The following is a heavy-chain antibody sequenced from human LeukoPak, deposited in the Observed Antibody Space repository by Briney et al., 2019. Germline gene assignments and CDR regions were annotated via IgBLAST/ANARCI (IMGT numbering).Heavy chain of an antibody. CDR2: IYYGGST. CDR3: ARAGYYGGNSDAFDI. CDR1: VGSMSSSSYY. Sequence: PSETLSLTCTVSVGSMSSSSYYWGWIRQPPGKGLEWLGYIYYGGSTNYNPSLKSRVTTSVDTSKNQFSLKLSSVTAADTAVYYCARAGYYGGNSDAFDIWGQGTMVTVSS. V-gene: IGHV4-61*05. D-gene: IGHD4-23*01. J-gene: IGHJ3*02.